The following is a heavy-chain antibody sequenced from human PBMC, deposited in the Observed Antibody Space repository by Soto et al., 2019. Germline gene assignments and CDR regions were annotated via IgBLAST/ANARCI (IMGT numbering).Heavy chain of an antibody. CDR2: IIPIFGTA. V-gene: IGHV1-69*13. D-gene: IGHD3-3*01. CDR1: GGTFSSYS. Sequence: SVKVSCKASGGTFSSYSISWVRQAPGQGLEWMGGIIPIFGTANYAQKFQGRVTITADESTSTAYMELSSLRSEDTAVYYCARAPLPPSIFGVVITNYFDYWGQGTLVTVSS. J-gene: IGHJ4*02. CDR3: ARAPLPPSIFGVVITNYFDY.